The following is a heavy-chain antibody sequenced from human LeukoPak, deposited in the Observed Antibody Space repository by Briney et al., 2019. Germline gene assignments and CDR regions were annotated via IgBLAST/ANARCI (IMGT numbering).Heavy chain of an antibody. V-gene: IGHV1-69-2*01. J-gene: IGHJ4*02. Sequence: GATVKISFKVSGYTFTHYYMHWVQPAPGKGLEWMELVDPEDGETIYAEKFQGRVTITADTSTDTAYMELSSLRSEDTAVYYCATVTTGYSSSWYDWGRGTLVTVSS. CDR2: VDPEDGET. D-gene: IGHD6-13*01. CDR3: ATVTTGYSSSWYD. CDR1: GYTFTHYY.